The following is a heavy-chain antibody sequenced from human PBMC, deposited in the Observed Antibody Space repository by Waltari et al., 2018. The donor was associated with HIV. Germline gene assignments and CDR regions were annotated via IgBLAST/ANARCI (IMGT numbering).Heavy chain of an antibody. D-gene: IGHD6-19*01. Sequence: EVQLVESGGGLVQPGGSLRLSCAASGFTFSRYWMSWVRRAPGKGLEWVANIKQDGSEKYYVDSVKGRFTISRDNAKNSLYLQMNSLRAEDTAVYYCARDLYSSGWGYFDYWGQGTLVTVSS. J-gene: IGHJ4*02. CDR2: IKQDGSEK. CDR1: GFTFSRYW. V-gene: IGHV3-7*01. CDR3: ARDLYSSGWGYFDY.